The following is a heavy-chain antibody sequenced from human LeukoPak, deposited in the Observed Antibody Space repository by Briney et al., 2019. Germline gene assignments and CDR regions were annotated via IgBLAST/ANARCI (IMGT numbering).Heavy chain of an antibody. D-gene: IGHD2-15*01. V-gene: IGHV3-23*01. CDR1: GFTFSTYA. CDR3: AKDYCSGGNCYSGLDY. CDR2: ISGSGVST. J-gene: IGHJ4*02. Sequence: GGSLRLSCAASGFTFSTYAMTWVRQAPGKGLEGVSAISGSGVSTHFADSVKGRFTISRDNSKNTLYLQMNGLRAEDTAVYYCAKDYCSGGNCYSGLDYWGQGTVVTVSS.